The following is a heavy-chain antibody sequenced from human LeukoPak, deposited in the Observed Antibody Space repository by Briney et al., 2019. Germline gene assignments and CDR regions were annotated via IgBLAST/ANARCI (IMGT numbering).Heavy chain of an antibody. CDR2: ISGCSSDT. CDR1: GFSFSDYY. V-gene: IGHV3-11*06. J-gene: IGHJ4*02. CDR3: ARTAYSDYSLGF. D-gene: IGHD5-12*01. Sequence: GGSLRLSCAASGFSFSDYYMSWIRQAPGEGLEWVSYISGCSSDTNYADSVKGRFTISRDNAKSSLHLQMNSLRAEDTAVYYCARTAYSDYSLGFWGQGTLVTVSS.